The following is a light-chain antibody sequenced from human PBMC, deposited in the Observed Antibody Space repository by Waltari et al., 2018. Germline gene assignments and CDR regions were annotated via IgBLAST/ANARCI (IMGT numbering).Light chain of an antibody. Sequence: SWRARQSISRFLAWYQQKPGQAPRLLIYDASTRATGIPDRFSGSGSGTDFSLTINRLEPEDIAVYYCQKYGSLPATFGQGTKVEIK. J-gene: IGKJ1*01. V-gene: IGKV3-20*01. CDR1: QSISRF. CDR2: DAS. CDR3: QKYGSLPAT.